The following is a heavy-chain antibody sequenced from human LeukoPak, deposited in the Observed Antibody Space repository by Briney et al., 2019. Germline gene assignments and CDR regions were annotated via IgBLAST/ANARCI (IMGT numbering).Heavy chain of an antibody. CDR3: AISGYSYGYFDY. J-gene: IGHJ4*02. CDR2: INPSGGST. CDR1: GCTFTSYY. D-gene: IGHD5-18*01. Sequence: ASVKVSCKASGCTFTSYYMHWVRQAPGQGLEWMGIINPSGGSTSYAQKFQGRVTMTRDTSTSTVYMELSSLRSEDTAVYYCAISGYSYGYFDYWGQGTLVTVSS. V-gene: IGHV1-46*01.